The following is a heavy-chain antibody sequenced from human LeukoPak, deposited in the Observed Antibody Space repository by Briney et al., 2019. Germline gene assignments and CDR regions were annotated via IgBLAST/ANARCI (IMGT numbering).Heavy chain of an antibody. J-gene: IGHJ4*02. CDR1: GFTFSSYA. CDR2: ISYDGSKK. CDR3: ARGSLWLQLDY. Sequence: WGSLRLSCAASGFTFSSYAMHWVRQAPGKWLEWVAVISYDGSKKYYADSVKGRFTISRDNSKNTLYLQMNSLRAEDTAVYYCARGSLWLQLDYWGQGTLVTVSS. V-gene: IGHV3-30-3*01. D-gene: IGHD5-24*01.